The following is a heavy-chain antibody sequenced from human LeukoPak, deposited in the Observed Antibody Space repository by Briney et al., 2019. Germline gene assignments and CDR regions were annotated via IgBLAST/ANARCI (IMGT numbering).Heavy chain of an antibody. CDR3: TRVGYIDEGIDY. D-gene: IGHD5-24*01. J-gene: IGHJ4*02. CDR2: IWYDGRNE. V-gene: IGHV3-33*03. Sequence: GGSLRLSCAASGFTFSSYGMHWVRQAPGKGLEWVAVIWYDGRNEYYADSVKGRFTISRDNAKNSLYLQMNSLRAEDTAIYYCTRVGYIDEGIDYWGQGTLVTVSS. CDR1: GFTFSSYG.